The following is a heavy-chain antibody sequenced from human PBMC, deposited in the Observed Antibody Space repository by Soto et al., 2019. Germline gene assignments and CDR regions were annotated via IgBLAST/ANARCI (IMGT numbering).Heavy chain of an antibody. V-gene: IGHV3-66*01. J-gene: IGHJ4*02. Sequence: EVQLVESGGGLVQPGGSLRLSCAASGFTVSSTYMNWVRQAPGKGLEWVSVIYSDGGSYYADSVKGRFIISRDNSKNTLYLQMNSLRGEDMAVYYCLGGSTKQLHYWGQGTLVTVSS. D-gene: IGHD3-16*01. CDR2: IYSDGGS. CDR3: LGGSTKQLHY. CDR1: GFTVSSTY.